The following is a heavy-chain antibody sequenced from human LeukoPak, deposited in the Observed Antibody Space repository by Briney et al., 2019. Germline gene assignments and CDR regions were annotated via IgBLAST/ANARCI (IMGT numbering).Heavy chain of an antibody. CDR2: INHSGST. D-gene: IGHD3-22*01. CDR3: ARHNPNYYDSSGYHDY. J-gene: IGHJ4*02. CDR1: GGSFSGYY. Sequence: SETLSLTCAVYGGSFSGYYWSWIRQPPAKGLEWIGEINHSGSTNYNPSLKSRVTISVDTSKNQFSLKLSSVTAADTAVYYCARHNPNYYDSSGYHDYWGQGTLVTVSS. V-gene: IGHV4-34*01.